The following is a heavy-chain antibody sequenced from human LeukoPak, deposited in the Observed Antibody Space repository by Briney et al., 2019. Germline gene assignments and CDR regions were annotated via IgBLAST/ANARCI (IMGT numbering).Heavy chain of an antibody. D-gene: IGHD2-2*02. Sequence: ASETLSLTCAVYGGSFSGYYWSWIRQPPGKGLEWIGEINHSGSTNYNPSLKSRVTMSVDTSKNQFSLKLSSVTAADTAVYYCASYTDAFDIWGQGTMVTVSS. CDR1: GGSFSGYY. V-gene: IGHV4-34*01. CDR3: ASYTDAFDI. CDR2: INHSGST. J-gene: IGHJ3*02.